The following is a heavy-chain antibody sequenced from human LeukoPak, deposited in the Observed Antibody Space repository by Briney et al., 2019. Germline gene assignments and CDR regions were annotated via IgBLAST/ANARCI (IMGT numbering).Heavy chain of an antibody. CDR3: ARLPYFDSSGPYSRAFDY. V-gene: IGHV5-51*01. D-gene: IGHD3-22*01. CDR2: IYPVDSDT. Sequence: GESLKISCKGSGYSFSSYWIGWVRQMPGKGLEWMGIIYPVDSDTRYSPSFQGQVTIPADKSISTAYLQWSSLEASDTAMYFCARLPYFDSSGPYSRAFDYWGQGTLVTVSS. J-gene: IGHJ4*02. CDR1: GYSFSSYW.